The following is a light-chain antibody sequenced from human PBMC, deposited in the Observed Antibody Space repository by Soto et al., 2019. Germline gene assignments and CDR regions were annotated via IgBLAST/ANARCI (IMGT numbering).Light chain of an antibody. Sequence: DIQVTQSPSTLSASVGDRVTITCRASQSISSWLAWYQQKPGKAPKLLIYDASSLQSGVPSRFSGSGSGTEFTLTIVSLQPEDIGTYYCQQYEFLPVTFGRGTKV. CDR3: QQYEFLPVT. V-gene: IGKV1-5*01. J-gene: IGKJ2*01. CDR2: DAS. CDR1: QSISSW.